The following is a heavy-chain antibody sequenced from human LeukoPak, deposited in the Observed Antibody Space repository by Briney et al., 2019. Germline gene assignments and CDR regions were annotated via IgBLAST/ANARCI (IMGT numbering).Heavy chain of an antibody. Sequence: GGSPRLSCAASGFTFSSYAMSWVRQAPGKGLEWVSAISASGGSTYYADSVKGRFTISRDNSKNTLYLQMNSLRAEDTAVYYCAHPTEYSSSWYGNWFDPWGQGTLVTVSS. CDR2: ISASGGST. CDR1: GFTFSSYA. D-gene: IGHD6-13*01. V-gene: IGHV3-23*01. CDR3: AHPTEYSSSWYGNWFDP. J-gene: IGHJ5*02.